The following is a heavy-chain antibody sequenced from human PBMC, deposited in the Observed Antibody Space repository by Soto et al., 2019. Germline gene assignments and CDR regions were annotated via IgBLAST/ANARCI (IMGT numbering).Heavy chain of an antibody. D-gene: IGHD1-26*01. CDR2: IYYRGST. CDR1: GGSISGYY. J-gene: IGHJ6*02. V-gene: IGHV4-59*01. Sequence: LSLTCNVSGGSISGYYWSWIRQSPGKGLEYIGYIYYRGSTNYNSSLKSRVTMSVDTSRNQFSLKMNSVTAADTAVYYCARQQLLPFYYALDVWGQGTTVTVSS. CDR3: ARQQLLPFYYALDV.